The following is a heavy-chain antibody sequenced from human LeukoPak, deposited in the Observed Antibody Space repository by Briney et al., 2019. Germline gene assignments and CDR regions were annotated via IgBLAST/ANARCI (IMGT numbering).Heavy chain of an antibody. Sequence: PGGSLRLSCAASGFTFSGYWMHWVRQAPEKGLVYVSVISSDGRITRYADSVRGRFAISRDNAKNTLYLQMNSLGAEDTAVYYCARDIAGTGFDPWGQGTLVTVSS. CDR3: ARDIAGTGFDP. CDR2: ISSDGRIT. CDR1: GFTFSGYW. J-gene: IGHJ5*02. D-gene: IGHD1-1*01. V-gene: IGHV3-74*01.